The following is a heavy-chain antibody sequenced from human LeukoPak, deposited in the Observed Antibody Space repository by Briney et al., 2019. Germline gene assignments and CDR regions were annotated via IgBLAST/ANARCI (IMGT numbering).Heavy chain of an antibody. CDR3: ARQRELLEDY. J-gene: IGHJ4*02. D-gene: IGHD3-10*01. CDR2: IYPGDSDT. V-gene: IGHV5-51*01. CDR1: GYTFTTYW. Sequence: GESLKISFEGSGYTFTTYWIGWVRQRPGKGLEWMGIIYPGDSDTRYSPSFQGQATISVDKSLSTAYLQWSSLTAADTAIYYCARQRELLEDYWGQGTLVTVSS.